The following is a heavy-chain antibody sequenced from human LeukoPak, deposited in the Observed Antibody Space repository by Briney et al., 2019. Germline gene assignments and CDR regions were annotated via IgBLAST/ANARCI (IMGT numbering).Heavy chain of an antibody. D-gene: IGHD1-26*01. CDR3: AREGMATKRALDY. CDR1: GGSFSGNY. J-gene: IGHJ4*02. V-gene: IGHV4-34*01. CDR2: INHSGST. Sequence: SETLSLTCAVYGGSFSGNYWSWIRQPPGKGLEWIGEINHSGSTNYNPSLKSRVTISVDTSKNQFSLKLSSVTAADTAVYYCAREGMATKRALDYWGQGTLVTVSS.